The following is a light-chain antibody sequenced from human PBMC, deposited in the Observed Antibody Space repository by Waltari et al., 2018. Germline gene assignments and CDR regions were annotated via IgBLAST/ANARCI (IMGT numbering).Light chain of an antibody. Sequence: EVVMTQSPATLSVSPGERVTLSCRASQRVNRFGAWSQQKPGQAPRLLIYGASTRATGIPARVGGSGSGTEFTLTISSLQSEDFAVYYCQQYNDWPPLTFGGGTKLEIK. CDR3: QQYNDWPPLT. J-gene: IGKJ4*01. CDR2: GAS. V-gene: IGKV3-15*01. CDR1: QRVNRF.